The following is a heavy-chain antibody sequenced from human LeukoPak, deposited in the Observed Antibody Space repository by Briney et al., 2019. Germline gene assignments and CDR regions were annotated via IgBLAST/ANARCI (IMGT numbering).Heavy chain of an antibody. V-gene: IGHV1-8*03. CDR1: GYTFTSYD. D-gene: IGHD6-13*01. CDR3: ARGPTAAGTFNYYYYMDV. J-gene: IGHJ6*03. CDR2: MNPNSGNT. Sequence: ASVKVSCKASGYTFTSYDINWVRQATGQGLEWMGWMNPNSGNTGYAQKFQGRVTITRNTSISTAYMELSSLRSEDTAVYYCARGPTAAGTFNYYYYMDVWGKGTTVTVSS.